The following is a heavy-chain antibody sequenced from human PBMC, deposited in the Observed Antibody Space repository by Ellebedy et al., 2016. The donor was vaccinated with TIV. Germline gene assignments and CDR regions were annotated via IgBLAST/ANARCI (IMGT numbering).Heavy chain of an antibody. V-gene: IGHV4-39*01. CDR3: ARRSSYWSALDF. D-gene: IGHD6-19*01. CDR1: GGSISITSYY. J-gene: IGHJ4*02. Sequence: MPSETLSLTCTVSGGSISITSYYWGWIRQPPGKGLEWIGSIYYDGSTYYNPSLKSRFTISKDTSKNQFSLKLTSVTAADTAVYYCARRSSYWSALDFWGQGTLATVSS. CDR2: IYYDGST.